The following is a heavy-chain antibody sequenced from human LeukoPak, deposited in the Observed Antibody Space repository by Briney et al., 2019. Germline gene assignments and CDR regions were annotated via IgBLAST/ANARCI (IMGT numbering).Heavy chain of an antibody. D-gene: IGHD3-3*02. CDR3: ARALGSGSNFGDLDY. Sequence: ASVKVSCKASGYTFTSYGISWVRQAPGQGLEWMGWISAYNGNTNYAQKLQGRVTMTTDTSTSTAYMELRSLRSDDTAVYYCARALGSGSNFGDLDYWGQGTLVTVSS. CDR2: ISAYNGNT. J-gene: IGHJ4*02. V-gene: IGHV1-18*01. CDR1: GYTFTSYG.